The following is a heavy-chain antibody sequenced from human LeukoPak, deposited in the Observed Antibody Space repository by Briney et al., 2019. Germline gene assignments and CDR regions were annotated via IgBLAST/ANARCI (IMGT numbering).Heavy chain of an antibody. CDR3: ARDRGPIIDY. CDR2: IYYSGST. J-gene: IGHJ4*02. D-gene: IGHD3-10*01. CDR1: GGSISSYY. Sequence: PSETLSLTCTVSGGSISSYYWSWTRQPPGKGLEWIGYIYYSGSTNYNPSLKSRVTISVDTSKNQFSLKLSSVTAADTAVYYCARDRGPIIDYWGQGTLVTVSS. V-gene: IGHV4-59*01.